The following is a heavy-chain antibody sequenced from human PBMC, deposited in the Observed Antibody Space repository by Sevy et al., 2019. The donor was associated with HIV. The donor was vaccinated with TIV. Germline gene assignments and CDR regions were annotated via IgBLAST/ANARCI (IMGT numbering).Heavy chain of an antibody. CDR1: GFTFSSYR. D-gene: IGHD1-1*01. V-gene: IGHV3-21*01. J-gene: IGHJ4*02. CDR2: ISSTSAYI. CDR3: ARAVLEISTWRSDY. Sequence: GGSLRLSCAASGFTFSSYRMTWVRQAPGKGLEWVSCISSTSAYINYADSGKGRFTISRDNAKNLRYLQMDSLRAEDTAVYYCARAVLEISTWRSDYWGQGTLVTVSS.